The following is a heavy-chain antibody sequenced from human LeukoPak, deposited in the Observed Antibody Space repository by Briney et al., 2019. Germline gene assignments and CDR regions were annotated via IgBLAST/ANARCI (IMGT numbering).Heavy chain of an antibody. CDR3: ARDRSSGTFDSFGI. Sequence: WASVKVSCKASGYTFTSYDINWVRHATGQGLEWMGWMNPNSGNTGYAQKFQGRVTITRNTSISTAYMELSSLRSEDTAVYYCARDRSSGTFDSFGIWGPGTMVTVSS. D-gene: IGHD1-26*01. CDR2: MNPNSGNT. V-gene: IGHV1-8*03. J-gene: IGHJ3*02. CDR1: GYTFTSYD.